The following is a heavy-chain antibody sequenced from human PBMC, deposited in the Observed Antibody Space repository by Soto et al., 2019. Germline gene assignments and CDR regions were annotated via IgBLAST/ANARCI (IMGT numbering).Heavy chain of an antibody. D-gene: IGHD4-17*01. J-gene: IGHJ5*02. Sequence: SETLSLTCSDSGGSMSKFYWSWIRKTAGKGLEWMGRVYATGTSDYNPSLRSRIAMSVDISKKTFSLRLRSVTAADTGVYYCVRDGSKTLRDCFDPWGQGILVTVS. V-gene: IGHV4-4*07. CDR1: GGSMSKFY. CDR2: VYATGTS. CDR3: VRDGSKTLRDCFDP.